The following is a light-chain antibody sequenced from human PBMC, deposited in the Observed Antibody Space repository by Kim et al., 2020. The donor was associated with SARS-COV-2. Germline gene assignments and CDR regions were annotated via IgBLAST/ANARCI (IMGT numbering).Light chain of an antibody. Sequence: EVVMTQSPATLSVSPGERAALSCRASQSVSNNLAWYQQKPGQAPRLLIHGASARATGVPGRFSGSGSGTEFTLTISSLQSEDFAVYYCKHYNDGASLTFGRGTKVDIK. V-gene: IGKV3-15*01. CDR1: QSVSNN. CDR2: GAS. CDR3: KHYNDGASLT. J-gene: IGKJ4*01.